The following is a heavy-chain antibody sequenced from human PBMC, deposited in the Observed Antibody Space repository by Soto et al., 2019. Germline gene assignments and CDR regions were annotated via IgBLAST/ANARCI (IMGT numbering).Heavy chain of an antibody. CDR2: IYWDDDK. D-gene: IGHD3-10*01. CDR1: GFSLSTSGVG. Sequence: QITLKESGPTLVKPTQTLALSCTCSGFSLSTSGVGVGWIRQPPGKALEWLALIYWDDDKRYSPSLKSRLTITKDTSKNQVVLTMTNMDPVDTATYYCAHRLDPVPFDPWGQGALVTASS. V-gene: IGHV2-5*02. J-gene: IGHJ5*02. CDR3: AHRLDPVPFDP.